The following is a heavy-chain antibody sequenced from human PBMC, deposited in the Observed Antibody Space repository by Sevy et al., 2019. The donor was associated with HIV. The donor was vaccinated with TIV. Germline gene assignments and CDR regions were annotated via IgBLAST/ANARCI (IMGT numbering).Heavy chain of an antibody. J-gene: IGHJ3*02. V-gene: IGHV1-69*13. Sequence: ASVKVSCKASGGTFSSYGINWVRQAPGQGLEWMGRSIPIFVTPNYAQKFQGRVTITADESTSTAYMELSSLRSGDTAVYYCARDLGPAAILDAFDIWGQGTMVTVSS. D-gene: IGHD2-2*02. CDR3: ARDLGPAAILDAFDI. CDR2: SIPIFVTP. CDR1: GGTFSSYG.